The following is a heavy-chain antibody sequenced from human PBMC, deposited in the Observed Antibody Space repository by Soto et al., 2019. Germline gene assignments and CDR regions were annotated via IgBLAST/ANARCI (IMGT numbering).Heavy chain of an antibody. J-gene: IGHJ4*02. V-gene: IGHV3-74*01. CDR3: ARDFIVGAPDYFDY. CDR1: GFTFSTYW. D-gene: IGHD1-26*01. Sequence: GGSLRLSCAASGFTFSTYWMHWVRQAPGKGLVWVSRINTDGSSTTYADSVEGRFTISRDNAKNTLYLEMNSLGAEDTAVYYCARDFIVGAPDYFDYWGQGTLVTVSS. CDR2: INTDGSST.